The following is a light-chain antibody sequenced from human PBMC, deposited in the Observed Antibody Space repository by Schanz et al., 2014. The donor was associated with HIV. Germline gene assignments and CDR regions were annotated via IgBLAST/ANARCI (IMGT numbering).Light chain of an antibody. V-gene: IGLV1-40*01. CDR2: DND. CDR1: SSNIGAGYD. J-gene: IGLJ2*01. Sequence: QSVLTQPPSLSGAPGQRISLSCNGSSSNIGAGYDVHWYQHFPGTAPRLLIFDNDNRPSGVPDRISGSKSGTSASLAITGLQGDDEADYYCQCFDRGVRGLLFGGGTKLTVL. CDR3: QCFDRGVRGLL.